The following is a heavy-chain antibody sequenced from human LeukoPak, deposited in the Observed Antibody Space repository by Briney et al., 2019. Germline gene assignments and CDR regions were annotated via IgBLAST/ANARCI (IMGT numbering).Heavy chain of an antibody. V-gene: IGHV4-39*01. CDR3: ARRRYCSGTSCYNYFDY. CDR2: MYYSGST. CDR1: GGSISIDNYY. J-gene: IGHJ4*02. D-gene: IGHD2-2*02. Sequence: SETLSLTCTVSGGSISIDNYYWGWIRQPPGKGLEWIGSMYYSGSTYYNPSLKSRVTISVDTSKSQFSLKLSSVTAADTAVYYCARRRYCSGTSCYNYFDYWGQGTLVTVSS.